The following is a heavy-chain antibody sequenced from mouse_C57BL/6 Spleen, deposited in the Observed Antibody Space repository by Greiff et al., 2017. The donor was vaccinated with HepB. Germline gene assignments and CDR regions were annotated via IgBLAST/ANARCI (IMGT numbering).Heavy chain of an antibody. CDR3: ALLRYYYAMDY. V-gene: IGHV5-17*01. CDR2: ISSGSSTI. Sequence: EVKLVESGGGLVKPGGSLKLSCAASGFTFSDYGMHWVRQAPEKGLEWVAYISSGSSTIYYADTVKGRFTISRDNAKNTLFLQMTSLRSEDTAMYYCALLRYYYAMDYWGQGTSVTVSS. CDR1: GFTFSDYG. J-gene: IGHJ4*01. D-gene: IGHD1-1*01.